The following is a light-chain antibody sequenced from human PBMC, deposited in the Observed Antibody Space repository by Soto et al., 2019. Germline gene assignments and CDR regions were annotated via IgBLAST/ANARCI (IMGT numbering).Light chain of an antibody. CDR3: GAWDDSLNGYV. Sequence: QLVLTQPPSASGTPGQRVTISCSGSSSNIGSNTVNWYQQLPGTAPKLLIYSNDQRPSGVPDRFSGSKSGTSASLAISGLQSEAEADYYCGAWDDSLNGYVFGTGTKVTVL. CDR1: SSNIGSNT. J-gene: IGLJ1*01. V-gene: IGLV1-44*01. CDR2: SND.